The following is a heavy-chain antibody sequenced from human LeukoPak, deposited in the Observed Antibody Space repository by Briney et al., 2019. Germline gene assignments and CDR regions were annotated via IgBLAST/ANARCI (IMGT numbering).Heavy chain of an antibody. CDR1: GGTFSSYA. CDR2: IIPILGIA. V-gene: IGHV1-69*04. CDR3: ARESGGPKVRGVISP. Sequence: ASVKVSCKASGGTFSSYAISWVRQAPGQGLEWMGRIIPILGIANYAQKFQGRVTITADKSTSTAYMELSSLRSEDTAVYYCARESGGPKVRGVISPWGQGTLVTVSS. J-gene: IGHJ5*02. D-gene: IGHD3-10*01.